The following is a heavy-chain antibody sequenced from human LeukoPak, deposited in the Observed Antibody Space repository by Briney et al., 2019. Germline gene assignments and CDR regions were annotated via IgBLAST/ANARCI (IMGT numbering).Heavy chain of an antibody. Sequence: GSLRLSCAASGFTFSRYWMTWVRQAPGKGLEWVANIMQDGSEKYYEDSVKGRFTISRDNAKSSLYLQMNSLRAEDTAVYYCARDRGLRYFDWLPSDAFDIWGQGTMVTVSS. V-gene: IGHV3-7*01. D-gene: IGHD3-9*01. J-gene: IGHJ3*02. CDR3: ARDRGLRYFDWLPSDAFDI. CDR1: GFTFSRYW. CDR2: IMQDGSEK.